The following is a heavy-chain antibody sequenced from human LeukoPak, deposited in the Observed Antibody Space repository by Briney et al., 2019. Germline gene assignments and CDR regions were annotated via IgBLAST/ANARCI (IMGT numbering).Heavy chain of an antibody. J-gene: IGHJ5*02. CDR3: ARGVVAARFWFDP. CDR2: IYYSGST. V-gene: IGHV4-59*01. D-gene: IGHD6-6*01. Sequence: SETLSLTCTVSGGSISSYYWGWIRQPPGKGLEWIGYIYYSGSTNYNPSLKGRVTISVDTSKNQFSLKLSSVTAADTAVYYCARGVVAARFWFDPWGQGTLVTVSS. CDR1: GGSISSYY.